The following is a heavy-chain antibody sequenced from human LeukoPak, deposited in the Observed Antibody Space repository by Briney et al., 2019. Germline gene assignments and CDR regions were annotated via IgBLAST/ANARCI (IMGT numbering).Heavy chain of an antibody. D-gene: IGHD3-10*01. V-gene: IGHV3-21*01. CDR3: AKQLDYGSGSYWGYFDY. Sequence: GESLRLSCAASGFTFSSYSMNWVRQAPGKGLEWVSSISSSSSYIYHADSVKGRFTISRDNSKNTLYLQMNSLRAEDTAVYYCAKQLDYGSGSYWGYFDYWGQGTLVTVSS. CDR1: GFTFSSYS. J-gene: IGHJ4*02. CDR2: ISSSSSYI.